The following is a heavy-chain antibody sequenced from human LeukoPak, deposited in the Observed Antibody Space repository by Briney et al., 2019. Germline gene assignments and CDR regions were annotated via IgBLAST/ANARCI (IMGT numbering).Heavy chain of an antibody. J-gene: IGHJ1*01. D-gene: IGHD3-22*01. CDR3: ATYYYDSVVFHSPH. Sequence: GGSLRLSCAASGFTFRSYGMHWVRQAPGKGLEYVSAISSNGGRTYYANSVKGRFTISRDNSRNTLYLQMGSLRAEDMAVYYCATYYYDSVVFHSPHGGKGTLVTVSS. V-gene: IGHV3-64*01. CDR1: GFTFRSYG. CDR2: ISSNGGRT.